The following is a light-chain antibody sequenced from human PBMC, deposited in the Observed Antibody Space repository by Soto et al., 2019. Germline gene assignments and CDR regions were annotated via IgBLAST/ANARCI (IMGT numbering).Light chain of an antibody. CDR1: QSVSGW. J-gene: IGKJ5*01. V-gene: IGKV1-39*01. CDR2: AAS. CDR3: QQSLSTPSIT. Sequence: IQMTQSPSSLSASVGDTVTASCPXSQSVSGWLAWYQQKPGTAPKLLIYAASSLQSGVPSRFSGSGSGTDYTLTISSLQPQDFATYYCQQSLSTPSITFGQGTRLEIK.